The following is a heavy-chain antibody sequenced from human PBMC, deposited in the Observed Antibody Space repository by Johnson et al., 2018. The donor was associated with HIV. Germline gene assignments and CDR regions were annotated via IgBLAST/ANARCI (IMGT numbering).Heavy chain of an antibody. Sequence: QVQLVESGGGVVQPGRSLRLSCAASGFTFSSYAVHWVRQAPGKGLEWVAIISYDGSNKYYADSVKGRFTISRDNSKDTLYLQMNSLRAEDTAVYYCARDRRTYRSSADAFDIWGQGTMVTVSS. V-gene: IGHV3-30-3*01. CDR2: ISYDGSNK. CDR3: ARDRRTYRSSADAFDI. D-gene: IGHD6-6*01. J-gene: IGHJ3*02. CDR1: GFTFSSYA.